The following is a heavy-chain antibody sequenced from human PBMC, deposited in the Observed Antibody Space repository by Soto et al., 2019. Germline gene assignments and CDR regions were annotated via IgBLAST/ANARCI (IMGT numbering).Heavy chain of an antibody. J-gene: IGHJ4*02. CDR2: IYYSGST. V-gene: IGHV4-59*01. Sequence: QVQLQESGPGLVKPSETLSLTCTVSGGSISSYYWSWIRQPPGKGLEWIGYIYYSGSTNYNPSLKSRVTISVDTSKNQFSLKLSSVTAADTAVYYCARDKRSYYYDSSGYDYWGQGTLVTVSS. CDR1: GGSISSYY. CDR3: ARDKRSYYYDSSGYDY. D-gene: IGHD3-22*01.